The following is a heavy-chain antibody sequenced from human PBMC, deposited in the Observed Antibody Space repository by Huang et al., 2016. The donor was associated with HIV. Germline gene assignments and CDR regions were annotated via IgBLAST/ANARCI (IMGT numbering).Heavy chain of an antibody. CDR3: ARSWFGELLYPPDY. V-gene: IGHV1-18*01. Sequence: QVQLVQSGAEVKKPGASVKVSCKASGYTFTSYVISWVRQAPGQGLECMGCISAYNGNTNYTQKFQDRVTMTTDTSTSTAYVELRSLRFDDTAVYYCARSWFGELLYPPDYWGQGTLVTVSS. CDR2: ISAYNGNT. CDR1: GYTFTSYV. J-gene: IGHJ4*02. D-gene: IGHD3-10*01.